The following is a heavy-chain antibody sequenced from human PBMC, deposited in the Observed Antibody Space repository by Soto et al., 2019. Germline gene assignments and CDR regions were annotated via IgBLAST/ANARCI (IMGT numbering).Heavy chain of an antibody. D-gene: IGHD1-26*01. CDR3: AKDLDSGSYCCDDY. CDR2: ISGSGGST. CDR1: GFTFSSYA. J-gene: IGHJ4*02. Sequence: GGSLRLSCAVSGFTFSSYAMTWVRQAPGKGLEWVSAISGSGGSTYYADSVKGRFTISRDNSKNTLYLQMNSLRAEDTAVYYCAKDLDSGSYCCDDYWGQGTLVTVSS. V-gene: IGHV3-23*01.